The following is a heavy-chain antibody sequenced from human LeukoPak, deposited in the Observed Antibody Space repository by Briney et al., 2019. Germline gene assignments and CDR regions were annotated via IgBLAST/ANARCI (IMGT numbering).Heavy chain of an antibody. Sequence: PSQTLSLTCTVSGGSISSGGYYWSWIRQPPGKGLEWIGYIYHSGSTYYNPSLKSRVTISVDRSKNQFSLKLSSVTAADTAVYYCARGGDSSSWYTYDYWGQGTLVTVSS. CDR2: IYHSGST. J-gene: IGHJ4*02. D-gene: IGHD6-13*01. CDR1: GGSISSGGYY. CDR3: ARGGDSSSWYTYDY. V-gene: IGHV4-30-2*01.